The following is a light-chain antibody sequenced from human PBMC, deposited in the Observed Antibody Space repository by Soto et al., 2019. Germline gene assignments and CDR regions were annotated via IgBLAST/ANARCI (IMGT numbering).Light chain of an antibody. V-gene: IGKV1-12*01. CDR1: QDIITW. CDR3: QQTDSFPIT. J-gene: IGKJ5*01. Sequence: DIQMTQSPSSVTASVGDRVTIPCRASQDIITWLAWYQQKPGKAPNLLIYTASNLQSGVPSRFSGSGSGTHFTLTISSLQPEDFGTYYCQQTDSFPITFGQGTRLEIK. CDR2: TAS.